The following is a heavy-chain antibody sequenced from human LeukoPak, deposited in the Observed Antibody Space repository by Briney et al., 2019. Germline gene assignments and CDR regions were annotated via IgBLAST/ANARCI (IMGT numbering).Heavy chain of an antibody. CDR3: ARGLGDYNTDWFPVSGY. J-gene: IGHJ4*02. D-gene: IGHD3-9*01. Sequence: ASVKVSCKASGYTFTTYDMTWVRQATGQGLEWMGWMNPGSSDTAYAQKFQDRVTMTRDTSISTAYMELSSLESEDTAIYYCARGLGDYNTDWFPVSGYWGQGTLVTVSS. CDR1: GYTFTTYD. V-gene: IGHV1-8*01. CDR2: MNPGSSDT.